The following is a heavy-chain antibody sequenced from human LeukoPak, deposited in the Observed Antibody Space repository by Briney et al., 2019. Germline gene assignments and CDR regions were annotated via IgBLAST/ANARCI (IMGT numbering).Heavy chain of an antibody. CDR3: ARDRPSRDGYNPGAFDI. V-gene: IGHV4-59*01. CDR1: GGSISSYY. Sequence: SETLSLTSTVSGGSISSYYWSWIRQPPGKGLEWIGYIYYSGSTNYNPSLKSRVTISVDTSKNQFSLKLSSVTAADTAVYYCARDRPSRDGYNPGAFDIWGQGTMVTVSS. J-gene: IGHJ3*02. CDR2: IYYSGST. D-gene: IGHD5-24*01.